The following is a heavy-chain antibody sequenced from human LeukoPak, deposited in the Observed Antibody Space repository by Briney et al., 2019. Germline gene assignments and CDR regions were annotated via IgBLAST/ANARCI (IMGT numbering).Heavy chain of an antibody. D-gene: IGHD6-6*01. CDR2: ISSSSSYI. V-gene: IGHV3-21*01. J-gene: IGHJ4*02. Sequence: GGSLRLSCAASGFTFSSYSMNWVRQAPGKGLEWVSSISSSSSYIYYADSVKGRLTISRDNAKNSLYLQMNSLRAEDTAVYYCARDGSSSFGYWGQGTLVTVSS. CDR3: ARDGSSSFGY. CDR1: GFTFSSYS.